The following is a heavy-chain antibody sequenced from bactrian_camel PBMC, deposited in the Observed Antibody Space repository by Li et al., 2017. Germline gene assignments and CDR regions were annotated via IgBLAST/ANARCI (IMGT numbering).Heavy chain of an antibody. CDR1: ATALMY. D-gene: IGHD8*01. V-gene: IGHV3S53*01. Sequence: QLVESGGGSAQPGGSLTLSCSASATALMYMAWYRQAPGKERELVSNFGADGTISYDDSVKGRFTISQDNSKNTAILQMNSLKPEDTGMYLCAADQEAGPCRVNWAFSLRALWYWGRGTQVTVS. CDR2: FGADGTI. CDR3: AADQEAGPCRVNWAFSLRALWY. J-gene: IGHJ4*01.